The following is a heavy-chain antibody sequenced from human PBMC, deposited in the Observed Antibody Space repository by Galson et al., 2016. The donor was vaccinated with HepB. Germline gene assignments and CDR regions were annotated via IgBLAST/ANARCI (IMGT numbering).Heavy chain of an antibody. V-gene: IGHV4-34*01. D-gene: IGHD2-2*01. CDR3: ARGFGVLPSAAYDY. CDR1: GTSFSGYY. CDR2: ITHSGST. J-gene: IGHJ4*02. Sequence: ETLSLTCAVSGTSFSGYYWSWIRQSPGKGLEWIGEITHSGSTNYNASLKSRVTISVDTSKNHFSLNLRSVTAADTAVYYCARGFGVLPSAAYDYWGQGTLVTVSS.